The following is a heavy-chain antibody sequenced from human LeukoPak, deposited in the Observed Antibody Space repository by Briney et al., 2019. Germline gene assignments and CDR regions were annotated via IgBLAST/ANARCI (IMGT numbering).Heavy chain of an antibody. D-gene: IGHD4-23*01. CDR3: ASLDYGGNLRGYFDY. V-gene: IGHV3-20*04. J-gene: IGHJ4*02. Sequence: PGGSLRLSCAASGFTFDDYGMSWVRHAPGKGLEWVSGINWNGGSTGYADSVKGRFTISRDNAKNSLYLQMNSLRAEDTALYYCASLDYGGNLRGYFDYWGQGTLVTASS. CDR2: INWNGGST. CDR1: GFTFDDYG.